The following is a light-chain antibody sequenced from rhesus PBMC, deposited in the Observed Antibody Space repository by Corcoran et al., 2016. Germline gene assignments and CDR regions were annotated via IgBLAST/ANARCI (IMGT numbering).Light chain of an antibody. J-gene: IGKJ1*01. CDR3: QQYNRAPT. CDR1: KGISSW. CDR2: KGS. Sequence: DIQMTQSPSSLSASVGDRVTITCRASKGISSWLAWYQQKAGKAPKVLLYKGSSSQSGVPSRVSGRGSGTVFTLTISSLQPEDFATYYYQQYNRAPTFGQGTKVEIK. V-gene: IGKV1-21*01.